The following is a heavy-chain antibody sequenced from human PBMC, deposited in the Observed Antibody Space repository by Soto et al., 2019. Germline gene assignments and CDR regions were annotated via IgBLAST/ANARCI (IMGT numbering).Heavy chain of an antibody. J-gene: IGHJ4*02. CDR1: GYTFTGHY. V-gene: IGHV1-2*02. CDR3: AKEVAAGGPFDY. Sequence: ASVKVFCKSSGYTFTGHYLHWVRQAPGRGLEWMGWINPNNGGTNYAQKFQDRVTMTRDTSITTAYMELNRLRSDDTAVYYCAKEVAAGGPFDYWGQGTLVTVSS. CDR2: INPNNGGT. D-gene: IGHD2-15*01.